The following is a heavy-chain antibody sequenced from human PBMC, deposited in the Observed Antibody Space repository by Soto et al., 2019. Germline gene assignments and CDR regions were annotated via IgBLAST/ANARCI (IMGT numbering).Heavy chain of an antibody. D-gene: IGHD2-21*01. CDR3: ARSDPYALDY. CDR2: AHHSGRT. J-gene: IGHJ4*02. Sequence: SETLSLTCTVSGDSMSSSNWWNWVRQPPGKGLEWIGEAHHSGRTNYNPSLKSRVTISVDRSQNLFSLRLASVTAADTAVYYCARSDPYALDYWGQGTLVTVSS. CDR1: GDSMSSSNW. V-gene: IGHV4-4*02.